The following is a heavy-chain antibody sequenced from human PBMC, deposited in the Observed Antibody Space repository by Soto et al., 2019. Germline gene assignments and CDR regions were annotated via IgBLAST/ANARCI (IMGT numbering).Heavy chain of an antibody. Sequence: VASVKVSCKASGGTFSSSAISWVRQAPGQGLEWMGGIIPIFGTANYAQKFQGRVTITADESTSTAYMELSSLRSEDTAVYYCARWRRAAAGTYYYNGIDVWGKGPRVTVSS. J-gene: IGHJ6*04. V-gene: IGHV1-69*13. CDR3: ARWRRAAAGTYYYNGIDV. D-gene: IGHD6-13*01. CDR2: IIPIFGTA. CDR1: GGTFSSSA.